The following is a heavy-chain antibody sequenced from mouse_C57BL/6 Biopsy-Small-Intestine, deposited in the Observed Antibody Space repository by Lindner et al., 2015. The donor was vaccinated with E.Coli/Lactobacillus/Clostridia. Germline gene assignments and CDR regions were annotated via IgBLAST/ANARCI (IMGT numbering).Heavy chain of an antibody. CDR1: GGTFSTET. CDR2: IIPIFGTA. CDR3: AFYDYVWGSPGYFDY. J-gene: IGHJ2*01. Sequence: SVKVSCKASGGTFSTETITWVRQAPGHGLEWMGGIIPIFGTANYAQKFQDRVTITADESTSTAYMELSSLRSEDTAVYYCAFYDYVWGSPGYFDYWGQGTLVTVSS. V-gene: IGHV1-4*01. D-gene: IGHD2-4*01.